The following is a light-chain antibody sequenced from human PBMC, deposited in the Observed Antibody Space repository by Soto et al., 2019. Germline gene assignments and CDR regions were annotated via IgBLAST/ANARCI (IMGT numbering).Light chain of an antibody. CDR3: QQAHSFPFT. V-gene: IGKV1D-12*01. CDR2: TAS. J-gene: IGKJ4*01. Sequence: DIQMTQSPSSVSTSVGDRVTITCRASQGISNWLAWYQQKPGKAPKLLIYTASSLQSGVPSRFSGRGFGTDFSLTITSLQPEDFATYYCQQAHSFPFTFGGGTKVEIK. CDR1: QGISNW.